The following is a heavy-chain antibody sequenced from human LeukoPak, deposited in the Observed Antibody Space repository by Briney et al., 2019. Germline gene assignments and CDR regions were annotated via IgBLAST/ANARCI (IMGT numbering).Heavy chain of an antibody. V-gene: IGHV3-48*01. D-gene: IGHD4-11*01. CDR1: GFTFRNHG. CDR3: ARVEGPTVNTMYYDL. CDR2: ISPRSETK. J-gene: IGHJ4*02. Sequence: PGGSLRLSCDASGFTFRNHGMIWVRQAPGKGLEWLSYISPRSETKNYADSVKDRFTISRDDAENSVYLHMNSLRAEDTAVYYCARVEGPTVNTMYYDLWGQGTLVTVSS.